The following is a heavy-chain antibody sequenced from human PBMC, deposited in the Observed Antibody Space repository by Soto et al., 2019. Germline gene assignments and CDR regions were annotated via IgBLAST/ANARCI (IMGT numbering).Heavy chain of an antibody. V-gene: IGHV3-30-3*01. Sequence: PGGSLRLSCAASGFTFSSYAMHWVRQAPGKGLEWVAVISYDGSNKYYADSVKGRFTISRDNSKNTLYLQMNSLRAEDTAVYYCARGDSSSSGYYYYGVDVWGQGTTVTVSS. D-gene: IGHD6-6*01. J-gene: IGHJ6*02. CDR2: ISYDGSNK. CDR3: ARGDSSSSGYYYYGVDV. CDR1: GFTFSSYA.